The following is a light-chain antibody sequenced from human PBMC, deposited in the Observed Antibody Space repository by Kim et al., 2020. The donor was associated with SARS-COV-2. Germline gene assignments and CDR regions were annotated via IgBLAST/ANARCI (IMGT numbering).Light chain of an antibody. Sequence: SASVGDRVTITCQASQDIRIYLNWYQQKPGKAPKLLIFDASNLETGVPSRFSGSGSGTDFAFTISSLQPEDIATYYCQQYDNLPYTFGQGTKLEI. CDR2: DAS. J-gene: IGKJ2*01. CDR3: QQYDNLPYT. V-gene: IGKV1-33*01. CDR1: QDIRIY.